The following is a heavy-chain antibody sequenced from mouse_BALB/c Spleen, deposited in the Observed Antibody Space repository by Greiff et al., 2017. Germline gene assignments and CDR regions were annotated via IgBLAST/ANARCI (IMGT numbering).Heavy chain of an antibody. Sequence: VQLQESGPQLVRPGASVKISCKASGYSFTSYWMHWVKQRPGQGLEWIGMIDPSDSETRLNQKFKDKATLTVDKSSSTAYMQLSSPTSEDSAVYYCARDDYGGSAMGYWGQGTSVTVSS. J-gene: IGHJ4*01. CDR2: IDPSDSET. D-gene: IGHD2-4*01. CDR3: ARDDYGGSAMGY. CDR1: GYSFTSYW. V-gene: IGHV1S126*01.